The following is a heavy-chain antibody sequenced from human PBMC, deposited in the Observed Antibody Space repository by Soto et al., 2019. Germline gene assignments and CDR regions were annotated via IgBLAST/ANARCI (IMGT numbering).Heavy chain of an antibody. V-gene: IGHV3-21*01. Sequence: LRLSCAASGFTFISYSMNWARQSPGKGLEWVSSISSSSSYIYYADSVKGRFTISRDNAKNSLYLQMNSLRAEDTAVYYCARDKANWNDVFDYWGQGTLVTVSS. CDR2: ISSSSSYI. CDR3: ARDKANWNDVFDY. D-gene: IGHD1-1*01. J-gene: IGHJ4*02. CDR1: GFTFISYS.